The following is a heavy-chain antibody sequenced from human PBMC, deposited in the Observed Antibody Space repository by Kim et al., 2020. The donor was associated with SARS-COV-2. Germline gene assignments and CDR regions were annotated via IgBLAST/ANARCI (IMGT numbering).Heavy chain of an antibody. J-gene: IGHJ3*01. CDR3: TTFNRQNAFDV. Sequence: TTHFAALLAGSFTISRDDSKNMLYLQINSLKTEDTAVYYCTTFNRQNAFDVWGRGTMVIVSS. V-gene: IGHV3-15*01. CDR2: TT.